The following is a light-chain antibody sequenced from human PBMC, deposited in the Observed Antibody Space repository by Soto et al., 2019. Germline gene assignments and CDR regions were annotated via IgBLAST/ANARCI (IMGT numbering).Light chain of an antibody. CDR1: QSVSSY. J-gene: IGKJ3*01. CDR3: HQYGNSYT. Sequence: EIVLTQSPGTLSLSPGERATLSCRASQSVSSYLAWYQQKPGQPPRLLIYGASSRATGIPDRFSGSGSGTDFTLTISRLEPEDFAVYYCHQYGNSYTFGPGTKVDIK. V-gene: IGKV3-20*01. CDR2: GAS.